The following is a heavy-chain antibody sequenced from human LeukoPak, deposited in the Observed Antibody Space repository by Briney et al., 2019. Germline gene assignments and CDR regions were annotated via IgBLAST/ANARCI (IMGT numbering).Heavy chain of an antibody. D-gene: IGHD3-22*01. V-gene: IGHV1-69*04. Sequence: SVKVSCKASGGTFSSYAISWVRQAPGQGLEWMGKIIPILGIANYAQKFQGRVTITADKSSSTAYMELSSLRSEDTAVYYCARSLFDYYDSSGYYFDYWGQGTLVTVSS. CDR2: IIPILGIA. CDR1: GGTFSSYA. CDR3: ARSLFDYYDSSGYYFDY. J-gene: IGHJ4*02.